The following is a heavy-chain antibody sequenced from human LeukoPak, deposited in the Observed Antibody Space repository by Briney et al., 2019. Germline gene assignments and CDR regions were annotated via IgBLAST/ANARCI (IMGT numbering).Heavy chain of an antibody. CDR3: ARGGRYCSSTSCSHAFDI. Sequence: PSETLSLTCAVYGGSFSGYYWSWIRQPPGKGLEWIGEINHSGSTNYNPSLKSRVTKSVDTSKNQFSLKLSSVTAADTAVYYCARGGRYCSSTSCSHAFDIWGQGTMVTVSS. D-gene: IGHD2-2*01. CDR1: GGSFSGYY. CDR2: INHSGST. J-gene: IGHJ3*02. V-gene: IGHV4-34*01.